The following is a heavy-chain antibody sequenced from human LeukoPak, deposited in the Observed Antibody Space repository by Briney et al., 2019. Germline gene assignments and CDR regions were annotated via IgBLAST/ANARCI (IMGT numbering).Heavy chain of an antibody. CDR2: IYYTGRT. J-gene: IGHJ4*02. CDR3: ARHLGSSWYSCLEY. V-gene: IGHV4-39*01. D-gene: IGHD6-13*01. CDR1: GGSISSSSYY. Sequence: PSETLSLTCPVSGGSISSSSYYWGWIRQPPGNNLEWIGSIYYTGRTHYNPSLKSRVTISIDTSKNHFSLKLSSVTAADTAVYYCARHLGSSWYSCLEYWGQGTLVTVSS.